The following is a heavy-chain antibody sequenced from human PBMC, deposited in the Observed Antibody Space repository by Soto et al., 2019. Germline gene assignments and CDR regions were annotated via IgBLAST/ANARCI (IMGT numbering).Heavy chain of an antibody. V-gene: IGHV1-3*01. CDR2: INAGIGET. CDR3: ARDRWFTTYGMDV. CDR1: GYIFTDHS. D-gene: IGHD3-10*01. Sequence: QVHLVQSGAEMRKPGASVKVSCKASGYIFTDHSIHWVRQAPGQGLEWVGWINAGIGETQYSQKFQDRITISRDTSANTAYMELGGLRSEDTAVYYCARDRWFTTYGMDVWGQGTAVTVSS. J-gene: IGHJ6*02.